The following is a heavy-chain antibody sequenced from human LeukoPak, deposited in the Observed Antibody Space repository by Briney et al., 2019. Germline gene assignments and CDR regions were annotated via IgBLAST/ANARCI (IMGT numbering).Heavy chain of an antibody. CDR1: GFTFSSYS. J-gene: IGHJ6*02. D-gene: IGHD6-6*01. CDR2: ISYDGSNK. V-gene: IGHV3-30*18. CDR3: AKDLREYSSSFELFARYYYYYGMDV. Sequence: PGGSLRLSCAASGFTFSSYSMNWIRQAPGRGLEWVAVISYDGSNKYYADSVKGRFTISRDNSKNTLYLQMNSLRAEDTAVYYCAKDLREYSSSFELFARYYYYYGMDVWGQGTTVTVSS.